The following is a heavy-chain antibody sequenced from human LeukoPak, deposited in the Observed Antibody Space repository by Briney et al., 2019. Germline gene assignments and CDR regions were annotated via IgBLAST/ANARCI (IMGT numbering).Heavy chain of an antibody. Sequence: GGSLRLSCAASGFTFSSYAMSWVRQAPGKGLEWVSAISGGGGSTYYADSVKGRFTISRDNSKNTLYLQMNSLRAEDTAVYYCAKTPLLHGYYDSSGYHTTFDYWGQGTLVTVSS. D-gene: IGHD3-22*01. V-gene: IGHV3-23*01. CDR2: ISGGGGST. J-gene: IGHJ4*02. CDR1: GFTFSSYA. CDR3: AKTPLLHGYYDSSGYHTTFDY.